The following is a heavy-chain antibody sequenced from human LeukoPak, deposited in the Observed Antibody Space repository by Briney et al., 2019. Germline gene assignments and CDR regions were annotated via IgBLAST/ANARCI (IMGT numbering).Heavy chain of an antibody. V-gene: IGHV4-34*01. CDR1: GGSLSGSY. D-gene: IGHD4-17*01. CDR2: INHSGSA. J-gene: IGHJ6*02. CDR3: ARHTEYYYGMDV. Sequence: SETLSLTCAVYGGSLSGSYWSWIRQPPGKGLEWIGEINHSGSANYNPSLKSRVTISVDTSKNQFSLKLSSVTAADTAVYYCARHTEYYYGMDVWGQGTTVTVSS.